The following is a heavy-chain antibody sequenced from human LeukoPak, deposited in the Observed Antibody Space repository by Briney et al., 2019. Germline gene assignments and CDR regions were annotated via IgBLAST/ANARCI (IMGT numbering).Heavy chain of an antibody. D-gene: IGHD3-10*01. V-gene: IGHV3-21*01. CDR1: GFTFSSYS. Sequence: AGGSLRLSCAASGFTFSSYSMNWVRQAPGKGLEWVSSISSSSSYIYYADSVKGRFTISRDNAKNSLYLQMNSLRAGDTAVYYCARDHDTMVRGVIIRAFDIWGQGTMVTVSS. CDR2: ISSSSSYI. J-gene: IGHJ3*02. CDR3: ARDHDTMVRGVIIRAFDI.